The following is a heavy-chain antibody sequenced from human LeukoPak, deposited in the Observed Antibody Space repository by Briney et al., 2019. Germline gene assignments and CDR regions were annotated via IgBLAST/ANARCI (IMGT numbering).Heavy chain of an antibody. J-gene: IGHJ4*02. V-gene: IGHV3-66*01. CDR3: ARDRPTYSSSWYAPAY. CDR1: GFTVSSNY. CDR2: IYSGGST. D-gene: IGHD6-13*01. Sequence: GGSLRLSCAASGFTVSSNYMSWVRQAPGKGLEWVSVIYSGGSTYYADSVKGRFTISRDNSKNTLYLQMNSLRAEDTAVYYCARDRPTYSSSWYAPAYWGQGTLVTVSS.